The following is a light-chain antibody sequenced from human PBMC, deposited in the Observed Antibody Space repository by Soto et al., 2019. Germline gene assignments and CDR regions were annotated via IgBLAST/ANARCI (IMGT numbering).Light chain of an antibody. J-gene: IGKJ5*01. Sequence: EIVMTQSPATLSVSPGERATLSCSASQSVSSNLAWYQQKPGQAPRLLIYGASTRATGIPARFSGSGSGTEFILTISSLQSEDFAVYDCQQYNNWPPFITFGQGTRLEIK. CDR3: QQYNNWPPFIT. CDR2: GAS. V-gene: IGKV3-15*01. CDR1: QSVSSN.